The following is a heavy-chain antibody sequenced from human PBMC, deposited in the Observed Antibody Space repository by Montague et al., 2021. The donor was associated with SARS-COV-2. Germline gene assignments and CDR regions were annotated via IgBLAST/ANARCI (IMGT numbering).Heavy chain of an antibody. J-gene: IGHJ4*02. D-gene: IGHD3-3*01. CDR2: MSYGEST. CDR3: ARKASRGITIFGVVTASYYFDY. CDR1: GGSISSYY. Sequence: SETLSLTCTVSGGSISSYYWSWIRQPPGKGLEWIGYMSYGESTNYNPSLKSRVTIPVDTSKNQLSLKVNSVTAADTAVYYCARKASRGITIFGVVTASYYFDYWGQGTLVTVSS. V-gene: IGHV4-59*08.